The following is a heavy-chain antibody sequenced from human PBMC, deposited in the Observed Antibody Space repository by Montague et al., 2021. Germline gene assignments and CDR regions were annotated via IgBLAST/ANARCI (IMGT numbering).Heavy chain of an antibody. Sequence: STNYNPSLKSRVTISIDTSKNQFSLTVSSVTASDTAVYYCARGSGWYKYWYFDLWALVSVVTV. V-gene: IGHV4-34*01. D-gene: IGHD6-19*01. CDR2: ST. CDR3: ARGSGWYKYWYFDL. J-gene: IGHJ2*01.